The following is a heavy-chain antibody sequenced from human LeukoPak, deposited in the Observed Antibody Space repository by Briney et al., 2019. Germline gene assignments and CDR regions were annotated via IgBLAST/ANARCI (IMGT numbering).Heavy chain of an antibody. CDR3: ARDHGGSSWYSVGYYYYYYGMDV. V-gene: IGHV3-30*03. Sequence: GGSLRLSCAASGFTFSYYGMHWVRQAPGKGLEWVAVISYDGSNKYYADSVKGRFTISRDNSKNTLYLQMNSLRAEDTAVYYCARDHGGSSWYSVGYYYYYYGMDVWGQGTTVTVSS. J-gene: IGHJ6*02. CDR1: GFTFSYYG. D-gene: IGHD6-13*01. CDR2: ISYDGSNK.